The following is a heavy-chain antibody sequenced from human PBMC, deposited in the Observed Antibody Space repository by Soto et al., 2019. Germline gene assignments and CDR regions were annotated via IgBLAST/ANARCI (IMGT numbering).Heavy chain of an antibody. V-gene: IGHV5-51*01. CDR2: IYPGDSDT. D-gene: IGHD3-22*01. CDR3: ARVVAATYYYDSSGYLLGAFDT. Sequence: PGESLKISCKGSGYSFTSYWIGWVRQMPGKGLEWMGIIYPGDSDTRYSPSFQGQVTISADKSISTAYLQWSSLKASDTAMYYCARVVAATYYYDSSGYLLGAFDTWGQGTMVTVSS. CDR1: GYSFTSYW. J-gene: IGHJ3*02.